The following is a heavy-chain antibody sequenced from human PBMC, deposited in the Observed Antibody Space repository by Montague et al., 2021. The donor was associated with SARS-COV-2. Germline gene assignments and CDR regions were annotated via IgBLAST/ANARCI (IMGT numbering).Heavy chain of an antibody. CDR2: ISTDGSNQ. J-gene: IGHJ4*02. CDR3: ATRPPYFARPLVPLLAF. V-gene: IGHV3-30*04. D-gene: IGHD2/OR15-2a*01. Sequence: SLRLSCAASGFTFSTHAMHWVRQAPGKGLEWVAAISTDGSNQDLADSVKGRFTISRDNSKNTLYIQMNSLRVDDTAIYYCATRPPYFARPLVPLLAFWGQGTLVIVSS. CDR1: GFTFSTHA.